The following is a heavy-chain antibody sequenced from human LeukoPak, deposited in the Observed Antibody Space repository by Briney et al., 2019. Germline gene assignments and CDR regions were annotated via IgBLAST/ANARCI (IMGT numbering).Heavy chain of an antibody. J-gene: IGHJ4*02. CDR1: GFSFSDYS. Sequence: GGSLRLSCAASGFSFSDYSMTWVRQAPGKGLEWVSYISRSFTPIYYAESVKGRFTISRDNAKNSLYLQMNSLRVEDTAVYYCARDMGVTGADDNWGQGTLVTVSS. CDR3: ARDMGVTGADDN. CDR2: ISRSFTPI. V-gene: IGHV3-48*01. D-gene: IGHD6-13*01.